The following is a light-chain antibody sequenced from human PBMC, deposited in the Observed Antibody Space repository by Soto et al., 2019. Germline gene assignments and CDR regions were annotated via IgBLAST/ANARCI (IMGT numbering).Light chain of an antibody. V-gene: IGKV1-17*01. Sequence: DIQMTQSPSSLSASVGDRVTITCRASQGISNRLGWLQHKPGKAPKRLIYAASSLQGGVPSRFSGSGSGTEFTLTITGLQPEDFADYYCLQHNTYPYTFGQGTKLESK. CDR2: AAS. CDR1: QGISNR. CDR3: LQHNTYPYT. J-gene: IGKJ2*01.